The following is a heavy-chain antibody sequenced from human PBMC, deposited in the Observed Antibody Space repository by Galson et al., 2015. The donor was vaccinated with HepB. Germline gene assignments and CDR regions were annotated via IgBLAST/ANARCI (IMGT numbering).Heavy chain of an antibody. CDR3: ARAPDHDFWSDYYYYYMDV. CDR1: GFTFSSYT. Sequence: SLRLSCAASGFTFSSYTMNWVRQAPGKGLEWLSYISTDSSTIYYADSVKGRFTISRDNAKNSLYLQMNSLRAEDTAVYYCARAPDHDFWSDYYYYYMDVWGKGTTVTVSS. CDR2: ISTDSSTI. V-gene: IGHV3-48*01. D-gene: IGHD3-3*01. J-gene: IGHJ6*03.